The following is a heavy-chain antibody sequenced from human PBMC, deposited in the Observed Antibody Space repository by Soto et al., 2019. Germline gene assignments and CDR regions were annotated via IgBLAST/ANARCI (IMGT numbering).Heavy chain of an antibody. CDR1: GYTFTSYG. CDR3: ARGGRSAMAHFDY. CDR2: ISAYNSNT. V-gene: IGHV1-18*01. J-gene: IGHJ4*02. D-gene: IGHD5-18*01. Sequence: GSVQVSFKASGYTFTSYGISWVRQAPGQGLEWMGWISAYNSNTDYAQKLQGRVTMTTDTSTSTAYLELRSLRSDDTAVYYCARGGRSAMAHFDYWGQGTLVTVSS.